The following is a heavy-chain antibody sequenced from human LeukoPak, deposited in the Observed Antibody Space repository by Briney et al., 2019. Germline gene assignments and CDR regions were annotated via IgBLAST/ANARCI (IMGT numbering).Heavy chain of an antibody. CDR3: ARNYDFWGADY. V-gene: IGHV4-39*01. J-gene: IGHJ4*02. CDR1: GGSISISSYY. Sequence: SETLSLTCTLSGGSISISSYYCRWIRQPPGKGLERIGSIYYSGSTYYNPSLKSRVTISVDTSKNQFSLKLSSVTAADTAVYYCARNYDFWGADYWGQGTLVTVSS. D-gene: IGHD3-3*01. CDR2: IYYSGST.